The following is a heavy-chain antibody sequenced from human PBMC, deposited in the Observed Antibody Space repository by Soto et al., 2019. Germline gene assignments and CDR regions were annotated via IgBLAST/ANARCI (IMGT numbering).Heavy chain of an antibody. V-gene: IGHV3-30*18. Sequence: GGSLRLSCAASGFTFSSYGMHWVRQAPGKGLEWVAVISYDGSNKYYADSVKGRFTISRDNSKNTLYLQMNSLRAEGTAVYYCAKDPVAGTYYYYYMDVWGKGTTVTVSS. CDR2: ISYDGSNK. D-gene: IGHD6-19*01. J-gene: IGHJ6*03. CDR1: GFTFSSYG. CDR3: AKDPVAGTYYYYYMDV.